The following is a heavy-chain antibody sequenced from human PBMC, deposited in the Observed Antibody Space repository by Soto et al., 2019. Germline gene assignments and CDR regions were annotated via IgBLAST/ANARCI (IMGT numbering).Heavy chain of an antibody. CDR3: ARDQGVRGVIIAENWFDP. CDR2: IIPILGIA. V-gene: IGHV1-69*04. CDR1: GGTFSSYT. D-gene: IGHD3-10*01. J-gene: IGHJ5*02. Sequence: GASVKVSCKASGGTFSSYTISWVRQAPGQGLEWMGRIIPILGIANYAQKFQGRVTITADKSTSTAYMEQSSLRSEDTAVFYFARDQGVRGVIIAENWFDPWGQGTLVTVSS.